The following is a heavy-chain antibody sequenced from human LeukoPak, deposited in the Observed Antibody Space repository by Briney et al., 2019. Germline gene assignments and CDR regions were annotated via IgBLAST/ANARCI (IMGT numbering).Heavy chain of an antibody. D-gene: IGHD6-19*01. Sequence: GGSLRLSCAASGFTFSRYGMSWVRQAPGKGLEWVSAISGSGGSTYYADSVKGRFTISRENAKNSLYLQMNSLRAGDTAVYYCARAVAVAGTLDYWGQGTLVTVSS. CDR3: ARAVAVAGTLDY. J-gene: IGHJ4*02. V-gene: IGHV3-23*01. CDR2: ISGSGGST. CDR1: GFTFSRYG.